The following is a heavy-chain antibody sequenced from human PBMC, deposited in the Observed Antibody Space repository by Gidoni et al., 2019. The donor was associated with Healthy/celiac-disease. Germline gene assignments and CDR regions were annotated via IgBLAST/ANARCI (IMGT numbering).Heavy chain of an antibody. D-gene: IGHD5-12*01. V-gene: IGHV3-30*18. CDR1: GSTFSSYG. CDR3: AKSPLRSIKYFQH. CDR2: ISYDGSNK. J-gene: IGHJ1*01. Sequence: QVQLVESGGGVVQPGRSLRLSCAASGSTFSSYGMHWVRQAPGKGLEWVAVISYDGSNKYYADSVKGRFTISRDNSKNTLYLQMNSLRAEDTAVYYCAKSPLRSIKYFQHWGQGTLVTVSS.